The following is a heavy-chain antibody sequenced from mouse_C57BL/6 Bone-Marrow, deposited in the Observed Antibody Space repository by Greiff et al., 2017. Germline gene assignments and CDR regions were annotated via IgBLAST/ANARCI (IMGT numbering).Heavy chain of an antibody. J-gene: IGHJ2*01. D-gene: IGHD4-1*01. CDR3: ARTGWDYFDY. Sequence: EVKLMESGPVLVKPGASVKMSCKASGYTFTDYYMNWVKQSHGKSLEWIGVINPYNGGTSYNQKFKGKATLTVDKSSSTAYMELNSLTSEDSAVYYCARTGWDYFDYWGQGTTLTVSS. V-gene: IGHV1-19*01. CDR1: GYTFTDYY. CDR2: INPYNGGT.